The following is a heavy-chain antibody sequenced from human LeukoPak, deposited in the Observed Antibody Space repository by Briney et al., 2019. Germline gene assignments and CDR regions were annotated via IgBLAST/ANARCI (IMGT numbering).Heavy chain of an antibody. CDR2: INSSSSDI. V-gene: IGHV3-21*04. CDR3: ARGRIVVGGQENIYY. Sequence: GGSVSLSCAASGFTFSSYIMNWVRQAPGKGLEWVASINSSSSDIYYAHSVKGRFTISRDKAMTSLYLHMNSLRAEASAGYYCARGRIVVGGQENIYYWGHGTPVTASS. CDR1: GFTFSSYI. J-gene: IGHJ4*03. D-gene: IGHD2-15*01.